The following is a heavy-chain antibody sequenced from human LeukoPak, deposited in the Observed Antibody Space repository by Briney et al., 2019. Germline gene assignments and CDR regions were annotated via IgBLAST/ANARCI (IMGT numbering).Heavy chain of an antibody. CDR2: INPNSGGT. CDR3: AREKKDVYYYYGMDV. CDR1: GYTFTGYY. J-gene: IGHJ6*02. D-gene: IGHD2-15*01. Sequence: GASVKVSCKASGYTFTGYYMHWVRQAPGQGLEWMGWINPNSGGTNYAQKFQGRVTVTRDTSISTAYMELSRLRSDDTAVYYCAREKKDVYYYYGMDVWGQGTTVTVSS. V-gene: IGHV1-2*02.